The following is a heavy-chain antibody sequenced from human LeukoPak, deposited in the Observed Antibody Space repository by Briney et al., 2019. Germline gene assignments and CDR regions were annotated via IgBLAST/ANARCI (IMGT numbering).Heavy chain of an antibody. D-gene: IGHD6-19*01. CDR1: GFTFDDYA. CDR3: AKGIRGWSNDAFDI. J-gene: IGHJ3*02. V-gene: IGHV3-23*01. Sequence: GGSLRLSCAASGFTFDDYAMHWVRQAPGKGLEWVSAISGSGGSTYYADSVKGRFTISRDNSKNTLYLQMNSLRAEDTAVYYCAKGIRGWSNDAFDIWGQGTMVTVSS. CDR2: ISGSGGST.